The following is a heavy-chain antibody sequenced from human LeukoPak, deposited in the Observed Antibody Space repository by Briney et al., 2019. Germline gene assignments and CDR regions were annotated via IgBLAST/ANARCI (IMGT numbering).Heavy chain of an antibody. CDR3: ARGPPRSGSYYLGLFDP. CDR1: GGSFSGYY. D-gene: IGHD3-10*01. Sequence: NSSETLSLTCAVYGGSFSGYYWSWIRQPPGKGLEWIGEINHSGSTNYNPSLKSRVTISVDTSKNQFSLKLSSVTAADTAVYYCARGPPRSGSYYLGLFDPWGQGTLVTVSS. J-gene: IGHJ5*02. V-gene: IGHV4-34*01. CDR2: INHSGST.